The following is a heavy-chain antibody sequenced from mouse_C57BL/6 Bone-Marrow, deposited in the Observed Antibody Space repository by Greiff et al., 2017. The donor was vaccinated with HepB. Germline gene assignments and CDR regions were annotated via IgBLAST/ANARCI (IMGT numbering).Heavy chain of an antibody. J-gene: IGHJ2*01. V-gene: IGHV14-4*01. D-gene: IGHD2-3*01. CDR1: GFNITDDY. Sequence: VQLQQSGAELVRPGASVKLSCTASGFNITDDYMHWVKQRPEQGLEWIGWIDPENGDTEYASKFQGKATITADTSSNTAYLQLSSLTSEDTAVYYCTSDGYYFYWGQGTTLTVSS. CDR3: TSDGYYFY. CDR2: IDPENGDT.